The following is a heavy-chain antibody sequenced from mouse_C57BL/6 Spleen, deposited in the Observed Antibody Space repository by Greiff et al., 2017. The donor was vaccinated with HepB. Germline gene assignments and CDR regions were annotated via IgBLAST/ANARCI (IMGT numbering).Heavy chain of an antibody. CDR2: IYPRSGNT. CDR1: GYTFTSYG. Sequence: VQLQQSGAELARPGASVKLSCKASGYTFTSYGISWVKQRTGQGLEWIGEIYPRSGNTYYNEKFKGKATLTADKSSSTAYMELRSLTSEDSAVYFCARKYYYGSSYVSHYAMDYWGQGTSVTVSS. D-gene: IGHD1-1*01. V-gene: IGHV1-81*01. CDR3: ARKYYYGSSYVSHYAMDY. J-gene: IGHJ4*01.